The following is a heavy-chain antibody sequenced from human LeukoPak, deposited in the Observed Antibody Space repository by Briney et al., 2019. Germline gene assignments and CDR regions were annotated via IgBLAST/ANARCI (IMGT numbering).Heavy chain of an antibody. Sequence: PGGSLRLSCAASGFTVSSNYMSWVRQAPGKGLEWVSVIYSGGSTYYADSVKGRFTISRDNSKNTLYLQTNSLRAEDTAVYYCARRLRTVTRFSDYWGQGTLVTVSS. V-gene: IGHV3-53*01. CDR3: ARRLRTVTRFSDY. CDR1: GFTVSSNY. CDR2: IYSGGST. J-gene: IGHJ4*02. D-gene: IGHD4-17*01.